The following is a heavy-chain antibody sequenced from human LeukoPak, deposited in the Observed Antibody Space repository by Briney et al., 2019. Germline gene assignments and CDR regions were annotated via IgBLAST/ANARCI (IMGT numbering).Heavy chain of an antibody. CDR2: ISWNSGSI. CDR1: GFTFDDYA. CDR3: AKAGNIAALLDY. V-gene: IGHV3-9*01. J-gene: IGHJ4*02. D-gene: IGHD6-6*01. Sequence: GGSLRLSCAASGFTFDDYAMHWVRQAPGKGLEWVSGISWNSGSIGYADSVKGRFTIPRDNAKNSLYLQMNSLRAEDTALYYCAKAGNIAALLDYWGQGTLVTVSS.